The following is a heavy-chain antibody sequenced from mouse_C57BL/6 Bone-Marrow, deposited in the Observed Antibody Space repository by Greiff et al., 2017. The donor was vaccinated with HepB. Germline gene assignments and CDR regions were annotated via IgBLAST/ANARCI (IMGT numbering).Heavy chain of an antibody. CDR3: ARDPYYSTLFAY. D-gene: IGHD2-5*01. CDR2: ISDGGSYT. J-gene: IGHJ3*01. Sequence: DVKLVESGGGLVKPGGSLKLSCAASGFTFSSYAMSWVRQTPEKRLEWVATISDGGSYTYYPDNVKGRFTISRDNAKNNLYLQMSHLKSEDTAMYYCARDPYYSTLFAYWGQGTLVTVSA. V-gene: IGHV5-4*01. CDR1: GFTFSSYA.